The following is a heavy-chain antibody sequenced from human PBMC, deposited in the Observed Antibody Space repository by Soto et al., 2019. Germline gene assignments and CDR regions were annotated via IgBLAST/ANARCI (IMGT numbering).Heavy chain of an antibody. CDR2: IYWNDDK. V-gene: IGHV2-5*01. D-gene: IGHD2-2*01. CDR1: GFSLSTSGVG. CDR3: AHTTSPHVFLGYCSSTSCSPDKTYNWFDP. Sequence: SGPTLVKPTPTLTLTCTFSGFSLSTSGVGVGWIRQPPGKALEWLALIYWNDDKRYSPSLKGRLTITKDTSKNQVVLTKTNMDLVDKATYYCAHTTSPHVFLGYCSSTSCSPDKTYNWFDPWGQGTLVTVSS. J-gene: IGHJ5*02.